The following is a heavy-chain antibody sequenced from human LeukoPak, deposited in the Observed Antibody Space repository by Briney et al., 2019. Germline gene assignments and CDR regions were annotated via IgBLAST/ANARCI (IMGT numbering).Heavy chain of an antibody. J-gene: IGHJ6*03. D-gene: IGHD1-26*01. V-gene: IGHV3-53*01. CDR3: ARGKMDPSIGTMLHYYYYMDV. Sequence: PGGSLRLSCAASGFTFSSYWMSWVRQAPGKGLEWVSAIYSPGDTHDADSVRGRFTISRDNSKNTLYLQMNSLRAEDTAVYYCARGKMDPSIGTMLHYYYYMDVWGKGTTVTVSS. CDR2: IYSPGDT. CDR1: GFTFSSYW.